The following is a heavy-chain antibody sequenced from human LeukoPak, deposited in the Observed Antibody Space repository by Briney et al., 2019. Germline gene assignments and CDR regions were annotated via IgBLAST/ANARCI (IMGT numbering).Heavy chain of an antibody. CDR3: ARVTGYTIEDYFDY. V-gene: IGHV4-59*11. CDR2: IYNSGTI. Sequence: SETLSPTCTVSGGSTHSHYWSWIRQRPGKGLEWIGYIYNSGTITYNASLTSRATIAVDTSKNQFSLKLNSVTAADTAVYYCARVTGYTIEDYFDYWGQGTLVTVSS. J-gene: IGHJ4*02. D-gene: IGHD3-9*01. CDR1: GGSTHSHY.